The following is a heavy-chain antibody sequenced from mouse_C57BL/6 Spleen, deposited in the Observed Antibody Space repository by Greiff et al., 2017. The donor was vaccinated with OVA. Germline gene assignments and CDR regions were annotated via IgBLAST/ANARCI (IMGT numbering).Heavy chain of an antibody. Sequence: VQLQQSGPELVKPGASVKISCKASGYAFSSSWMNWVKQRPGQGLEWIGRIYPGDGDTNYNGKFKGKATLTADKSSSTAYMQLSSLSSEDSAVYFGAGGGFHWYFDVWGTGTTVTVSS. J-gene: IGHJ1*03. V-gene: IGHV1-82*01. CDR3: AGGGFHWYFDV. CDR1: GYAFSSSW. CDR2: IYPGDGDT.